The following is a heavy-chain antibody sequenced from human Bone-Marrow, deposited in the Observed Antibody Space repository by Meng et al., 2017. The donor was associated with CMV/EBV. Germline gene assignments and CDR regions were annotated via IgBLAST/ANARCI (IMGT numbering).Heavy chain of an antibody. Sequence: SETLSPTCAVHGGSFSGYYWSWIRQPPGKGLEWIGEINHSGSTNYNPSLRSRVTISVDTSKNQFSLKLSSVTAADTAVYYCARVSAGGSYYFDYWGQGTLVTVSS. D-gene: IGHD1-26*01. CDR1: GGSFSGYY. CDR3: ARVSAGGSYYFDY. V-gene: IGHV4-34*01. CDR2: INHSGST. J-gene: IGHJ4*02.